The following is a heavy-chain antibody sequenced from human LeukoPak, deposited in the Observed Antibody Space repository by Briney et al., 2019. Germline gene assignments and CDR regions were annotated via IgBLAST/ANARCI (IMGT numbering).Heavy chain of an antibody. CDR3: AKGPLRGTAAAIDY. V-gene: IGHV3-23*01. D-gene: IGHD2-2*01. J-gene: IGHJ4*02. Sequence: GGSLRLSCAVSGSIFSSYAMSWVRQAPGKGLEWVSVISGSGGLTHYADSVKGRFTISRDISTDTLWLQMDSLRTEDTAVYYCAKGPLRGTAAAIDYWGQGTLVTVSS. CDR1: GSIFSSYA. CDR2: ISGSGGLT.